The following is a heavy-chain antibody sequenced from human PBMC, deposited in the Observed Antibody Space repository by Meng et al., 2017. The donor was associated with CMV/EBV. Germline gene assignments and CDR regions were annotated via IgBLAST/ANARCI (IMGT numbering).Heavy chain of an antibody. CDR1: GFTFSSYW. J-gene: IGHJ4*02. CDR2: ISGSGGST. V-gene: IGHV3-23*01. CDR3: AKGGIQLWAQFDY. Sequence: GESLKISCAASGFTFSSYWMSWVRQAPGKGLEWVSAISGSGGSTYYADSVKGRFTISRDNSKNTLYLQMNSLRAEDTAVYYCAKGGIQLWAQFDYWGQGTLVTVSS. D-gene: IGHD5-18*01.